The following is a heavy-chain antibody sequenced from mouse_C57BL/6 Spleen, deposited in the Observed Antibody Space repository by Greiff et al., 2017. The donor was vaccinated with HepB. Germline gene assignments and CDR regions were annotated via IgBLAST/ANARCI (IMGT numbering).Heavy chain of an antibody. CDR3: TRYYYVSYWYFDV. J-gene: IGHJ1*03. Sequence: EVQLQQSGGGLVQPGGSMKLSCAASGFTFSDAWMDWVRQSPEKGLEWVAEIRNKANNHATYYAESVKGRFTISRDDSKSSFYLQINSLRAEDTGIYYCTRYYYVSYWYFDVWGTGTTVTVSS. V-gene: IGHV6-6*01. CDR1: GFTFSDAW. CDR2: IRNKANNHAT. D-gene: IGHD1-1*01.